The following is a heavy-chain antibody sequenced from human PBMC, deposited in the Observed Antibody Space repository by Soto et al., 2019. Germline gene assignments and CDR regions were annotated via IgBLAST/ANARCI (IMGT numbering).Heavy chain of an antibody. Sequence: GSLRLSCAASGFTVSSNYMSWVRQAPGKGLEWVSVIYSGGSTYYADSVKGRFTISRHNSKNTLYLQMNSLRAEDTAVYYCASRHDYSNYGDYYYYYMDVWGKGTTVTVSS. J-gene: IGHJ6*03. CDR2: IYSGGST. CDR1: GFTVSSNY. D-gene: IGHD4-4*01. CDR3: ASRHDYSNYGDYYYYYMDV. V-gene: IGHV3-53*04.